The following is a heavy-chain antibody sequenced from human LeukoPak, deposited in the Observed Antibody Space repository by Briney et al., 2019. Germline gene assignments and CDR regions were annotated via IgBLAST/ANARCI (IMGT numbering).Heavy chain of an antibody. D-gene: IGHD3-22*01. CDR2: IIPIFGTA. V-gene: IGHV1-69*13. J-gene: IGHJ4*02. CDR1: GGTFSSYA. Sequence: SVKVSCKASGGTFSSYAISWVRQAPGQGLEWMGGIIPIFGTANYAQKFQGRVTITADESTSTAYMELSSLGSEDTAVYYCARGRRYYYYDSSGSFYDYWGQGTLVTVSS. CDR3: ARGRRYYYYDSSGSFYDY.